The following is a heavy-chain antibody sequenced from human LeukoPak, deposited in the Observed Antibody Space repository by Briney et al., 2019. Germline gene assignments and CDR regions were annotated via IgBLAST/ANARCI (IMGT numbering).Heavy chain of an antibody. D-gene: IGHD3-10*01. CDR3: AFGDHYKAGFAY. Sequence: ASVKVSCKPSGYTFNTYGITWVRQAPGQGLEWMGWISAYNGDTKYAQNLQGRVTLTTYTSTTTAYLELRSLTSDDTAVYYCAFGDHYKAGFAYWGQGTLVTVSS. V-gene: IGHV1-18*01. J-gene: IGHJ4*02. CDR2: ISAYNGDT. CDR1: GYTFNTYG.